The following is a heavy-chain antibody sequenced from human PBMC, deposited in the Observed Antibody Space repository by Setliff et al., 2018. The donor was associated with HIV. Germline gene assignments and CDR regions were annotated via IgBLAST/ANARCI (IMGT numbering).Heavy chain of an antibody. D-gene: IGHD6-19*01. CDR1: GGTFSSYA. Sequence: GASVKVSCKASGGTFSSYAISWVRQAPGQGLEWMGGIIPIFGKVEYAQRFQDRVKITADESTSTAYMEMSSLTSEDTAIYYCARSDSGWPHYQYHHTNVWGKGTTVTVS. J-gene: IGHJ6*03. CDR3: ARSDSGWPHYQYHHTNV. V-gene: IGHV1-69*13. CDR2: IIPIFGKV.